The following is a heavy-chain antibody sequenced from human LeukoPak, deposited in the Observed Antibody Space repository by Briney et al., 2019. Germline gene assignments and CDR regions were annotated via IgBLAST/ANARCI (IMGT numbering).Heavy chain of an antibody. D-gene: IGHD1-26*01. V-gene: IGHV3-20*04. J-gene: IGHJ4*02. CDR1: GFTFHDYG. Sequence: PGGSLRLSCAASGFTFHDYGMSWVRQAPGRGLEWVPGINWNAGSTGYTDSVKGRFTISRDNAKNSLYLQMNSLRAEDTALYYCARDEVGATTREVWFDYWGQGTLVTVSS. CDR2: INWNAGST. CDR3: ARDEVGATTREVWFDY.